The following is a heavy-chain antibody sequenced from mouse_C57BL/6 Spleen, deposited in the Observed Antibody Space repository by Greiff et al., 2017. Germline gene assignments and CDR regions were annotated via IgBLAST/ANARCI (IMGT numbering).Heavy chain of an antibody. CDR2: IHPNSGST. V-gene: IGHV1-64*01. CDR1: GYTFTSYW. CDR3: AKRNLGAMDY. Sequence: QVQLKQPGAELVKPGASVKLSCKASGYTFTSYWMHWVKQRPGQGLEWIGMIHPNSGSTNYNEKFKSKATLTVDKSSSTAYMQLSSLTSEDSAVYYCAKRNLGAMDYWGQGTSVTVSS. J-gene: IGHJ4*01.